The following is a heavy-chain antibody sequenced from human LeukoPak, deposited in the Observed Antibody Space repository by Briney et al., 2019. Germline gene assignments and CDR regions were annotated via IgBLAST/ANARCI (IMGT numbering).Heavy chain of an antibody. D-gene: IGHD4-17*01. CDR3: ARDPSATVTMNI. J-gene: IGHJ3*02. CDR1: GFTVSSNY. Sequence: GGSLRLSCAASGFTVSSNYMSWVRQAPGKGLEWVSVIYSGGSTYYADSVKGRFTISRDNSKNTLYLQMHSLRAEDTAVYYCARDPSATVTMNIWGQGTMVTVSS. CDR2: IYSGGST. V-gene: IGHV3-66*01.